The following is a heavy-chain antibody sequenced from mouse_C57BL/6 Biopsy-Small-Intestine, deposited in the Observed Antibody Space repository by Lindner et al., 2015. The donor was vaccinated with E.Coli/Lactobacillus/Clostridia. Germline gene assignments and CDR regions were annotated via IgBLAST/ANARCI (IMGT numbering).Heavy chain of an antibody. CDR1: GFNIKDDY. Sequence: VQLQESGAELVRPGASVKLSCTASGFNIKDDYMHWVKQRPEQGLEWIGRIDPASGNTKYAPKFQDKATITADTSSNTAYLQLSSLTSEDTAVYYCARSTTMITAWFAYWSQGTLVTVSA. CDR2: IDPASGNT. D-gene: IGHD2-4*01. J-gene: IGHJ3*01. CDR3: ARSTTMITAWFAY. V-gene: IGHV14-3*01.